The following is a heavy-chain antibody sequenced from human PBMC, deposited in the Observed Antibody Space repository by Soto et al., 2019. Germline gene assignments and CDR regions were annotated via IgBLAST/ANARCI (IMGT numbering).Heavy chain of an antibody. CDR2: INHSGST. CDR1: GGSFSGYY. CDR3: ARGFTSGIAVAGSHYYYYYYMDV. V-gene: IGHV4-34*01. J-gene: IGHJ6*03. Sequence: SEILSLTCAVYGGSFSGYYWSWIRQPPGKGLEWIGEINHSGSTNYNPSLKSRVTISVDTSKNQFSLKLSSVTAADTAVYYCARGFTSGIAVAGSHYYYYYYMDVWGKGTTVTVSS. D-gene: IGHD6-19*01.